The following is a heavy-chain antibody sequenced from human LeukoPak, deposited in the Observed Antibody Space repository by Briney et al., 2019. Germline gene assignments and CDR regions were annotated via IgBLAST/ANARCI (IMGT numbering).Heavy chain of an antibody. D-gene: IGHD2-21*02. CDR3: ASSGYCGGDCYSDYYYYYGMDA. Sequence: SVKVSCKASGGTFSSYAISWVRQAPGQGLEWMGRIIPILGIANYAQKFQGRVTITADKSTSTAYMELSSLRSEDTAVYYCASSGYCGGDCYSDYYYYYGMDAWGQGTTVTVSS. CDR1: GGTFSSYA. CDR2: IIPILGIA. J-gene: IGHJ6*02. V-gene: IGHV1-69*04.